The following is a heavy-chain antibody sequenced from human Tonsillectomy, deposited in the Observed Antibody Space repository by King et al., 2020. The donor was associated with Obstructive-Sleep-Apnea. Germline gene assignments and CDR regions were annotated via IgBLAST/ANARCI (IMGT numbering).Heavy chain of an antibody. CDR3: ARELNYYGMDV. CDR2: IYYSGSA. V-gene: IGHV4-59*01. CDR1: VGAISSYD. J-gene: IGHJ6*02. Sequence: QLQESGPVLVKPSETLSLTCSVSVGAISSYDWTWIRQPPGKGLEWIGYIYYSGSANYNPSLKSRVTISVDTSKNQFSLNLSSVTAADTAVYYCARELNYYGMDVWGRGTTVTVSS.